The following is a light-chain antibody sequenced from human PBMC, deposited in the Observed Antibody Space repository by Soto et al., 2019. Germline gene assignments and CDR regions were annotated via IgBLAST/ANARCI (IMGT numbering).Light chain of an antibody. J-gene: IGKJ4*01. V-gene: IGKV3-11*01. CDR2: DAS. Sequence: EIVLTQSPATLSLSPGERASLSCRASQSVSTYLVWYQQKPGQPPRLLIYDASNRATGIPARFSGSGSGTDFTLTISSLEPEDFAVYYCQQYGSSPLTFGGGTKVEIK. CDR3: QQYGSSPLT. CDR1: QSVSTY.